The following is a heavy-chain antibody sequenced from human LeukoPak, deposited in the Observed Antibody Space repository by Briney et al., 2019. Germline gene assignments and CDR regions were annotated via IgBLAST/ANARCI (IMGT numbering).Heavy chain of an antibody. D-gene: IGHD7-27*01. CDR3: AKDGNWARFED. J-gene: IGHJ4*02. CDR1: GFTFSSYA. V-gene: IGHV3-23*01. Sequence: GGSLRLSCAASGFTFSSYAMSWVRQAPGKGLEWVSAISGSGGTTYYADSVKGRFTISRDNSKNMVWLQINSPTAEDTATHYCAKDGNWARFEDWGQGTLVTVSS. CDR2: ISGSGGTT.